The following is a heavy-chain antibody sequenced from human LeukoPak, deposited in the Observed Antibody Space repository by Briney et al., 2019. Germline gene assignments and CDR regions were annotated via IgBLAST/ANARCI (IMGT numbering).Heavy chain of an antibody. Sequence: PSETLSLTCTVSGGSINSYYWSWIRQPPGRGLEWIGRVYASGTPKYNSSLKSRLTMSVATSKNQISLSLNSVTAADTAVYYCARVVTLSGVASPRGGYYFDSWGQGALVIVSS. J-gene: IGHJ4*02. D-gene: IGHD3-3*01. CDR2: VYASGTP. CDR1: GGSINSYY. CDR3: ARVVTLSGVASPRGGYYFDS. V-gene: IGHV4-4*07.